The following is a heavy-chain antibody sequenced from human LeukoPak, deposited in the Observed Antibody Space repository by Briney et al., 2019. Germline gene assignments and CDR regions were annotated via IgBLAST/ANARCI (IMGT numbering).Heavy chain of an antibody. Sequence: PSETLSLTCTVSGGSISSYYWSWIRQPPGKGLEWIGYIYYSGSTNYSPSLKSRVTISVDTSKNQFSLKLSSVTAADTAVYYCARDPAYYDILTGLYYYGMDVWGQGTTVTVSS. CDR1: GGSISSYY. CDR3: ARDPAYYDILTGLYYYGMDV. D-gene: IGHD3-9*01. J-gene: IGHJ6*02. V-gene: IGHV4-59*01. CDR2: IYYSGST.